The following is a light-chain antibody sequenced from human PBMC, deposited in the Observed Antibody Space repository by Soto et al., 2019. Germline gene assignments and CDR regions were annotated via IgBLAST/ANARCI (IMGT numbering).Light chain of an antibody. J-gene: IGKJ1*01. Sequence: DIVMTQSPLSLPVTPGEPASISCRSSQSLLHSNGYNYLDWYLQKPGQSQRLLIYLTSNRAYGVPDWFRGSGSGTDYTLKISRVEAEDVGVYYCMQALQTPWTFGQGTKVEIK. CDR2: LTS. CDR3: MQALQTPWT. V-gene: IGKV2-28*01. CDR1: QSLLHSNGYNY.